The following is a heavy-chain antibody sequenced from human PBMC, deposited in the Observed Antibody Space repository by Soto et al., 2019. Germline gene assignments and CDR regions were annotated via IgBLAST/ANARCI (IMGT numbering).Heavy chain of an antibody. Sequence: ASETLSLTCTVSGGSISSYYWSWIRQPAGKGLEWIGRIYTSGSTNYNPPLKSRVTMSVDTSKNQFSLKLSSVTAADTAVYYCARDYVEGDFWSGYYLSGMYYFDYWGQGTLVTVSS. CDR3: ARDYVEGDFWSGYYLSGMYYFDY. J-gene: IGHJ4*02. CDR2: IYTSGST. D-gene: IGHD3-3*01. V-gene: IGHV4-4*07. CDR1: GGSISSYY.